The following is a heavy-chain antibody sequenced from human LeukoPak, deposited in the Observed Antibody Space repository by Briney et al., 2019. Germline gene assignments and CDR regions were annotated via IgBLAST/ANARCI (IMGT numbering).Heavy chain of an antibody. CDR1: GGTFSSYA. D-gene: IGHD5-24*01. V-gene: IGHV1-69*13. J-gene: IGHJ4*02. CDR2: IIPIFGTA. CDR3: ARDIHGYNYCDY. Sequence: ASVKVSCKASGGTFSSYAISWVRQAPGQGLEWMGGIIPIFGTANYAQKFQGRVTITADESTSTAYMELSSLRSEDTAVYYCARDIHGYNYCDYWGQGTLVTVSS.